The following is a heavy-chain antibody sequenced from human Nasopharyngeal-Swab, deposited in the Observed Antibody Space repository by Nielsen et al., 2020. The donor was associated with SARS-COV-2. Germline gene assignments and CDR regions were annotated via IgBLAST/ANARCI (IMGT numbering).Heavy chain of an antibody. J-gene: IGHJ4*02. V-gene: IGHV3-7*01. CDR1: GFTFSSYW. D-gene: IGHD3-22*01. CDR3: ARDLDYYDSSGYDY. Sequence: GESLKISCAASGFTFSSYWMSWVRQAPGKGLEWVANIKQDGSEKYYVDSVKGRFTISRDNAKTSLYLQMNSLRAEDTAVYYCARDLDYYDSSGYDYWGQGTLVTVSS. CDR2: IKQDGSEK.